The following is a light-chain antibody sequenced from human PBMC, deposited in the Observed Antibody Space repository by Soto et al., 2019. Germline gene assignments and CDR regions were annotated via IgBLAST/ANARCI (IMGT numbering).Light chain of an antibody. CDR3: MQAIDIPWT. V-gene: IGKV2-29*03. Sequence: ILMTQTPLSLSIIPGQTASISFESSQSLRHSDGKTYFYWYVQKAGQAPQPLIYEVSNRFSGVPERFSGSGSRTDFTLKISRVEADDVGIYYCMQAIDIPWTFGQGTKVDIK. J-gene: IGKJ1*01. CDR2: EVS. CDR1: QSLRHSDGKTY.